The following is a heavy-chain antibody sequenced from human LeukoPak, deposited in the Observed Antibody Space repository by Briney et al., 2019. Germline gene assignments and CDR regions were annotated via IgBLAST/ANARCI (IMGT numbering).Heavy chain of an antibody. CDR2: IYSDVSGT. CDR3: ATHRAYGFDY. D-gene: IGHD4-17*01. Sequence: GGSLRLSCAASGFTLSSYWMHWVRQAPGKGLVWGSRIYSDVSGTTYADSVKGRFTISRDNAKNTLYLQMNSLKADDTAVCYCATHRAYGFDYWGQGTLVTVSS. V-gene: IGHV3-74*01. J-gene: IGHJ4*02. CDR1: GFTLSSYW.